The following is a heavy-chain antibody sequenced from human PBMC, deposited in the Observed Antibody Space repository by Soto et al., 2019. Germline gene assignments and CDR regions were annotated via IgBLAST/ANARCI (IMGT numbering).Heavy chain of an antibody. V-gene: IGHV3-74*01. CDR1: GFTFSRYW. Sequence: EVQLVESGGGLVQPGGSLRLSCAASGFTFSRYWMHWVRQAPGKGLVWVSRLNSDGSSTTYADSVKGRFAISRDNAKNTLYLQMNSLRAADTAVYYCAGDRGDGYISQWGQGTLVTVSS. J-gene: IGHJ4*02. D-gene: IGHD3-10*01. CDR2: LNSDGSST. CDR3: AGDRGDGYISQ.